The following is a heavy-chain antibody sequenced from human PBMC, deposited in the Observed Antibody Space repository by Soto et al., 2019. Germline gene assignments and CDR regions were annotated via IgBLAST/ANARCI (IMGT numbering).Heavy chain of an antibody. CDR3: ARDRGVAPPVAGNTHYYYYMDV. D-gene: IGHD6-19*01. CDR1: GYSFTNYG. J-gene: IGHJ6*03. Sequence: QDQLVQSGAEVKKPGASVTVSCKASGYSFTNYGITWVRQAPGQGLEWMGWISAFNGNTHYAQKLQGRVTMTTDASTTTAYMERWSLRSDDTAVYYCARDRGVAPPVAGNTHYYYYMDVWGKGTTVSVSS. CDR2: ISAFNGNT. V-gene: IGHV1-18*01.